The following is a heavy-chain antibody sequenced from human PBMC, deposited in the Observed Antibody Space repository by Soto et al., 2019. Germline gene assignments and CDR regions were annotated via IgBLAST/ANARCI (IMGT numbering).Heavy chain of an antibody. CDR1: GFTFSNYW. CDR2: INSDGSVS. CDR3: ARGDCVGGTCYSLAGSFYYYMDV. Sequence: EVQLVESGGGLVQPGGSLRLSCAASGFTFSNYWMYWVRQAPGKGLEWVSRINSDGSVSSHADSVRGRLTIYRDNVKNTLYLNMDSLRVEDTAVYFCARGDCVGGTCYSLAGSFYYYMDVWGKGTTVTVFS. J-gene: IGHJ6*03. D-gene: IGHD2-15*01. V-gene: IGHV3-74*02.